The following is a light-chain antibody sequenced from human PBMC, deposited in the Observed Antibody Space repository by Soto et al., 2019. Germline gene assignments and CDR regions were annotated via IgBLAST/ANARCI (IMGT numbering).Light chain of an antibody. J-gene: IGKJ5*01. V-gene: IGKV3-15*01. Sequence: EIVVTQSPATLSVSPGERVTLSCRASQSVRNKVAWYQQKPGQTPRVIIYDTSTRAADIPARFSGSGYGTYFTLTISRLQSEDFAVYYCQQYNILRSITFGPGTRLE. CDR2: DTS. CDR1: QSVRNK. CDR3: QQYNILRSIT.